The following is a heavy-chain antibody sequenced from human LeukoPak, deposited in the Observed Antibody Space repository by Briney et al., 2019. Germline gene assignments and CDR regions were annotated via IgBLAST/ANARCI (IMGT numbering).Heavy chain of an antibody. CDR3: ARVGNGDYRYYFYMDV. V-gene: IGHV4-59*01. CDR2: IYYSGNT. CDR1: SGSITNYY. J-gene: IGHJ6*03. Sequence: PSETLSLTCTVSSGSITNYYWSWIRQPPGKGLEWIGFIYYSGNTNYNPSLKSRVTISVDTSKNQFSLKLSSMTAADTAVYYCARVGNGDYRYYFYMDVWGKGTTVTISS. D-gene: IGHD4-17*01.